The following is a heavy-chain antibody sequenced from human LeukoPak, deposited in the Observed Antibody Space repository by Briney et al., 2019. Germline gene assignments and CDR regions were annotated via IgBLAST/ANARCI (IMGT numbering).Heavy chain of an antibody. D-gene: IGHD3-9*01. Sequence: ASVKVSCKASGYTFTSYGISWVRQAPGQGLEWMGWISACNGNTNYAQKLQGRVTMTTDTSTSTAYMELRSLRSDDTAVYYCARDSYDILTGYYLFDYWGQGTLVTVSS. J-gene: IGHJ4*02. CDR1: GYTFTSYG. CDR3: ARDSYDILTGYYLFDY. V-gene: IGHV1-18*04. CDR2: ISACNGNT.